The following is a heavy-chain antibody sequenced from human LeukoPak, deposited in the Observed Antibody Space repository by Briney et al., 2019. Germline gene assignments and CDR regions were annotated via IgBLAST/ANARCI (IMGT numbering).Heavy chain of an antibody. J-gene: IGHJ6*03. V-gene: IGHV4-59*05. Sequence: GSLRLSCAASGFTVSSNYMSWVRQAPGKGLEWIGSIYYSGSTYYNPSLKSRVTISVDTSKNQFSLKLSSVTAADTAVYYCASIPGIAYRYYYYYMDVWGKGTTVTISS. D-gene: IGHD6-13*01. CDR3: ASIPGIAYRYYYYYMDV. CDR1: GFTVSSNY. CDR2: IYYSGST.